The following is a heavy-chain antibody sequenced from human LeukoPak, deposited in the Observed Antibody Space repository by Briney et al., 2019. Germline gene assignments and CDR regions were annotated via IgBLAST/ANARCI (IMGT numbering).Heavy chain of an antibody. D-gene: IGHD4-17*01. V-gene: IGHV4-59*01. J-gene: IGHJ4*02. CDR2: IYYSGST. Sequence: SETLSLTCTVSGGSISSYYWSWIRQPPGKGLEWIGYIYYSGSTNYNPSLKSRVTISVDTSKNQFSLKLRSVTAADTAVYYCAREDGDYSFDYRGQGTLVTVSS. CDR3: AREDGDYSFDY. CDR1: GGSISSYY.